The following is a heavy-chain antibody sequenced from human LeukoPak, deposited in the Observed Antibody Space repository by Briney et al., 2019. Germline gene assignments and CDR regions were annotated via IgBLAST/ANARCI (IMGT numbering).Heavy chain of an antibody. Sequence: GASVKVSCKASGGTFSSYAISWVRQAPGQGLEWMGGIIPIFGTANYAQKFQGRVTITADKSTSTAYMELSSLRSEDTAVYYCASSSGLTTITSSSWYNWFDSWGQGTLVTVSS. V-gene: IGHV1-69*06. CDR2: IIPIFGTA. CDR1: GGTFSSYA. D-gene: IGHD6-13*01. J-gene: IGHJ5*01. CDR3: ASSSGLTTITSSSWYNWFDS.